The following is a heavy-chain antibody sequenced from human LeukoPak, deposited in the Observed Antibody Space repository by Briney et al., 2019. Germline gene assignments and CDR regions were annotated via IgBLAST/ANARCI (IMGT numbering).Heavy chain of an antibody. CDR1: GFTFSSYW. J-gene: IGHJ6*02. CDR2: NKQDGSER. D-gene: IGHD2-21*02. CDR3: MMSLTAHYYYGMDV. V-gene: IGHV3-7*02. Sequence: GCSLRLLCGASGFTFSSYWMSWVRQAPGTAREGVANNKQDGSERYYVDAVKGRCTISRDNAKNPLYLQMNSLSAEDTAVYHCMMSLTAHYYYGMDVWGQGTTVTVSS.